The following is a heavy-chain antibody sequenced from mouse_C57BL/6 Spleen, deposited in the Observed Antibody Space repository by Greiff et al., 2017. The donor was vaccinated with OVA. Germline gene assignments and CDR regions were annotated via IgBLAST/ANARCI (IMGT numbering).Heavy chain of an antibody. J-gene: IGHJ4*01. Sequence: EVQLKESGPELVKPGASVKISCKASGYSFTDYNMNWVKQSNGKSLEWIGVINPNYGTTSYNQKFKGKATLTVDQSSSTAYMQLNSLTSEDSAVYYCARGAHYYGSIYAMDYWGQGTSVTVSS. V-gene: IGHV1-39*01. CDR1: GYSFTDYN. CDR2: INPNYGTT. D-gene: IGHD1-1*01. CDR3: ARGAHYYGSIYAMDY.